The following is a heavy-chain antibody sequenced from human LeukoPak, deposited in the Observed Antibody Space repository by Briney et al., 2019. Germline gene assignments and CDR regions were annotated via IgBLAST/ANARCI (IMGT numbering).Heavy chain of an antibody. CDR3: ARGEVPAHYFDY. V-gene: IGHV1-2*02. J-gene: IGHJ4*02. Sequence: ASVKVSCKASGYTFTGYYMHWVRQAPGQGLEWMGWINPNSGGTNYAQKFQGRVTLTADESTSTAYMELSSLRSEDTAMYYCARGEVPAHYFDYWGQGTLVTVSS. CDR1: GYTFTGYY. CDR2: INPNSGGT.